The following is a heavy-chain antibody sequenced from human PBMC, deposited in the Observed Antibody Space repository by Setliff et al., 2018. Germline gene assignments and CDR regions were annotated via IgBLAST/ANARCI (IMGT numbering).Heavy chain of an antibody. CDR3: ARSSDSGYYHQRDAFDI. J-gene: IGHJ3*02. D-gene: IGHD3-22*01. Sequence: KVSCKSSGFTFTDYGITWVRQVPGQGLEWMGWINNYNFNTQYAQKFQGRITVTTDTSTTTAYMELRSLRADDTAVYYCARSSDSGYYHQRDAFDIWGQGTRVTVSS. V-gene: IGHV1-18*01. CDR2: INNYNFNT. CDR1: GFTFTDYG.